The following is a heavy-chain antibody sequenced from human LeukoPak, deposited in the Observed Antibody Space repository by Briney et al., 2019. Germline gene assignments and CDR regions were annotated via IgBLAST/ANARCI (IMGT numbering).Heavy chain of an antibody. CDR3: AKDGGPGGNLDY. CDR1: GFIFSSYA. J-gene: IGHJ4*02. Sequence: GGSLRLSCAASGFIFSSYAMHWVRQAPGKGLEWVAVVSSNGNTKFYGDSVKGRFTISRDNSKNTLYLQMNSLRAEDTALYYCAKDGGPGGNLDYWGRGTLVSDFS. V-gene: IGHV3-30-3*01. D-gene: IGHD3-16*01. CDR2: VSSNGNTK.